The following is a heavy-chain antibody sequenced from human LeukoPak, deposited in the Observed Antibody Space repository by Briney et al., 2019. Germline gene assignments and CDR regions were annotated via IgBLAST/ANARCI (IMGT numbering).Heavy chain of an antibody. Sequence: PSETLSLTCTVSGGSIGTYYWSWIRQPPGRGLEWIGYVHYSGSTRYSPSLKGRVTISVDTSKNQFSLKLNYVTAADTAVYYCARDRWLDYWGQGTLVTVSS. D-gene: IGHD4-23*01. V-gene: IGHV4-59*01. CDR3: ARDRWLDY. J-gene: IGHJ4*02. CDR2: VHYSGST. CDR1: GGSIGTYY.